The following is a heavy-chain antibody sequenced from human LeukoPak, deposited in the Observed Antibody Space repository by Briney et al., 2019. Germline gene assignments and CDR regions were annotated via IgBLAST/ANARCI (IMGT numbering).Heavy chain of an antibody. D-gene: IGHD2-2*01. CDR2: IIPIFGTA. CDR3: ARGGREVRNCSSTSCYSVY. V-gene: IGHV1-69*01. J-gene: IGHJ4*02. Sequence: GASVKVSCKASGGTFSSYAISWVRQAPGQGLEWMGGIIPIFGTANYAQKFQGRVTITADESTSTAYMELSSLRSEDTAVYYCARGGREVRNCSSTSCYSVYWGQGTLVTVSS. CDR1: GGTFSSYA.